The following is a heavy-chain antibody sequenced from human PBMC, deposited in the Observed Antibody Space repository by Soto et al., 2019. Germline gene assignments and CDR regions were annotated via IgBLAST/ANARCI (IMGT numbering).Heavy chain of an antibody. CDR2: ISSDSSYK. D-gene: IGHD2-2*01. Sequence: RGSLRLSCAASGFTLSSHTMNWVRQAPGKGLEWVSSISSDSSYKYYTDSVKGRFTVSRDNAKNSLYLQMDSLRAEDTAVYYCARGYCTRTSCYIGGFYYYGMDVWGQGTTVTVSS. CDR3: ARGYCTRTSCYIGGFYYYGMDV. V-gene: IGHV3-21*01. CDR1: GFTLSSHT. J-gene: IGHJ6*02.